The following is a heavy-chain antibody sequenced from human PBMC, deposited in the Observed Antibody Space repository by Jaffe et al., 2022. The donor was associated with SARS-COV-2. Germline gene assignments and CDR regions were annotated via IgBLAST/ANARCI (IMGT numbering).Heavy chain of an antibody. J-gene: IGHJ6*02. D-gene: IGHD2-2*01. V-gene: IGHV3-33*01. CDR3: ARDDDVVVPYYGMDV. Sequence: QVQLVESGGGVVQPGRSLRLSCAASGFTFSSYGMHWVRQAPGKGLEWVAVIWYDGSNKYYADSVKGRFTISRDNSKNTLYLQMNSLRAEDTAVYYCARDDDVVVPYYGMDVWGQGTTVTVSS. CDR2: IWYDGSNK. CDR1: GFTFSSYG.